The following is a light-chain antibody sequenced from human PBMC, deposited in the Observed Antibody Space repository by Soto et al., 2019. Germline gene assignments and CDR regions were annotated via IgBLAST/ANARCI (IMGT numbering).Light chain of an antibody. CDR3: QQYNDNWT. Sequence: DIQMTQSPSTLSASVRDKVTNTFRDSQSISSWLAWYQQKPGQAPKLLIYKASTLQSGVPSRFSGSGSGTEFTLAISSLQPGDPATYYCQQYNDNWTFGQGTKV. J-gene: IGKJ1*01. V-gene: IGKV1-5*03. CDR2: KAS. CDR1: QSISSW.